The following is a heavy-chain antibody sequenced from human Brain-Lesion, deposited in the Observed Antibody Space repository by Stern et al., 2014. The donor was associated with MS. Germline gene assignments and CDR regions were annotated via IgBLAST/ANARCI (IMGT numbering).Heavy chain of an antibody. V-gene: IGHV4-4*02. D-gene: IGHD2/OR15-2a*01. Sequence: QVQLQESGPGLVKPSGTLSLTCAISGASISNTQWWTWVRQSPGKGLEWIGEIYQSGSANYNPSLRSRVTISVARSKNSFSLKLNSVTAADTAVYYCARDPRRGGLSGYYHGLDVWGPGTTVTVSS. J-gene: IGHJ6*02. CDR3: ARDPRRGGLSGYYHGLDV. CDR2: IYQSGSA. CDR1: GASISNTQW.